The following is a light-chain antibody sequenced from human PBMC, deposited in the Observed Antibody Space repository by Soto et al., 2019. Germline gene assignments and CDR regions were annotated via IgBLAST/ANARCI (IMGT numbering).Light chain of an antibody. CDR1: SSDVGSYYY. CDR3: CSYTSSDSVV. Sequence: QSVLTQPASVSGSPGQSITISCTGTSSDVGSYYYVSWYQHHPGKAPKVVIYEVSNRPSGVSNRFSGSKFGNMASLTISGLQAEDEADYYCCSYTSSDSVVFGGGTKLTVL. V-gene: IGLV2-14*01. CDR2: EVS. J-gene: IGLJ2*01.